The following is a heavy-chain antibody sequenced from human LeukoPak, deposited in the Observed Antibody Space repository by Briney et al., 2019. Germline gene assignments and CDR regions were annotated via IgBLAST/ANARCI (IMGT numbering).Heavy chain of an antibody. V-gene: IGHV3-48*01. CDR2: ISTSSSTI. Sequence: PGGSLRLSCAASGFTFSSYSMNWVRQAPGKGLEWVSYISTSSSTIYYADSVKGRFTISRDNAKNSLYLQMNSLRAEDTAVYYCARSNPSYYDSSGLNWFDPWGQGTLVTVSS. D-gene: IGHD3-22*01. CDR1: GFTFSSYS. J-gene: IGHJ5*02. CDR3: ARSNPSYYDSSGLNWFDP.